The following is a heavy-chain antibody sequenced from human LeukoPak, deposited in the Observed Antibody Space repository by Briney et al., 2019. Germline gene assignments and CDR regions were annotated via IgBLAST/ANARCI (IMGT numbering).Heavy chain of an antibody. Sequence: GASVKVSCKASGYTFTSYDINWVRQAPGQGLEWMGWMNPNSGNTGYAQKFQGRVTMTRNTSISTAYMELSSLRSEDTAVYYCARVYEGDYYYYYMDVWGKGTTVTISS. D-gene: IGHD2-8*01. CDR2: MNPNSGNT. CDR1: GYTFTSYD. J-gene: IGHJ6*03. V-gene: IGHV1-8*01. CDR3: ARVYEGDYYYYYMDV.